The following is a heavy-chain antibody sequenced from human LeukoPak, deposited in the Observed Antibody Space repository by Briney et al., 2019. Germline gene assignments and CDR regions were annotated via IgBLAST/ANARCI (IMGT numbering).Heavy chain of an antibody. CDR2: ISYNGDST. V-gene: IGHV3-64D*09. Sequence: SGGSLSLSCSVSGFTFSRHNMHWVRQAPGKGLEYVSAISYNGDSTYYVDSVKGRFTISRDNSKHPLDLQMSSLRPEDTAVYYCVSDRETQEQIWGPGTLVTVSS. D-gene: IGHD1-26*01. CDR1: GFTFSRHN. J-gene: IGHJ3*02. CDR3: VSDRETQEQI.